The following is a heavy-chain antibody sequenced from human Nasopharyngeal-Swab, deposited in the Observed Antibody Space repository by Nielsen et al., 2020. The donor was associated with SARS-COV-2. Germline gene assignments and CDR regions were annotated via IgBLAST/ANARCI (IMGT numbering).Heavy chain of an antibody. CDR3: ARKLGAPRAWYFDL. CDR1: GYSFSSYG. Sequence: ASVKVSCKASGYSFSSYGIGWVRQAPGQGLEWMGWISPYNGNTNYAQKFQGRVTVTTGTSTSTAYLHVRSLRSDDTAIYYCARKLGAPRAWYFDLWGRGTPVTVSS. J-gene: IGHJ2*01. D-gene: IGHD1-26*01. V-gene: IGHV1-18*01. CDR2: ISPYNGNT.